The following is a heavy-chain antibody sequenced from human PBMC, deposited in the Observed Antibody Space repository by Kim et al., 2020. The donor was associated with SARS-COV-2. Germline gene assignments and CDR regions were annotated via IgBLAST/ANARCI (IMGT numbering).Heavy chain of an antibody. J-gene: IGHJ4*02. V-gene: IGHV3-21*01. Sequence: YYADSVKGRFTISRDNAKNSLYLQMNSLRAEDTAVYYCARVEVGARVDYWGQGTLVTVSS. CDR3: ARVEVGARVDY. D-gene: IGHD1-26*01.